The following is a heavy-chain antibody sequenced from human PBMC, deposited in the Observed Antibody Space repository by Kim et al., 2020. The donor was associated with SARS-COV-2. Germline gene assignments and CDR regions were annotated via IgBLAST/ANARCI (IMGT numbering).Heavy chain of an antibody. V-gene: IGHV1-69*13. Sequence: SVKVSCKASGGTFSSYAISWVRQAPGQGLEWMGGIIPIFGTSNYAQKFQGRVTITADESTSPPYMELGSLRSEDTAVYYCARVGVSCYYYLDDWGQGTLVNDSS. CDR3: ARVGVSCYYYLDD. CDR2: IIPIFGTS. J-gene: IGHJ4*02. CDR1: GGTFSSYA. D-gene: IGHD3-22*01.